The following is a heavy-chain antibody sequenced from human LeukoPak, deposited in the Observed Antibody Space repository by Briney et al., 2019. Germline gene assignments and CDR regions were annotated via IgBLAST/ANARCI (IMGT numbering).Heavy chain of an antibody. D-gene: IGHD6-13*01. V-gene: IGHV1-2*02. CDR2: INPNSGGT. CDR3: AREIAAVATGNFDF. CDR1: GYTFTGYY. J-gene: IGHJ4*02. Sequence: ASVKVSCKASGYTFTGYYMHWVRQAPGQGLEWMGWINPNSGGTNYAQKFQGRVTMTRDTSISTAYMELSGLRSDDTAVDYCAREIAAVATGNFDFWGWGTRVTVSA.